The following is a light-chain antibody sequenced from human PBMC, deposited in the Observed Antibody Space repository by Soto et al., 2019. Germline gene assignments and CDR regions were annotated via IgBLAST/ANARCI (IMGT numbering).Light chain of an antibody. J-gene: IGKJ1*01. CDR3: QPYNNWPRT. V-gene: IGKV3-15*01. CDR1: QSVSSN. CDR2: GAS. Sequence: EIVVTQSPATLSVSPGERATLSCRASQSVSSNLAWYQQKPGQAPRLLIYGASTRATGIPARFSGSGSGTEFTLTISSLQSEDFAVYYCQPYNNWPRTFGQGTKV.